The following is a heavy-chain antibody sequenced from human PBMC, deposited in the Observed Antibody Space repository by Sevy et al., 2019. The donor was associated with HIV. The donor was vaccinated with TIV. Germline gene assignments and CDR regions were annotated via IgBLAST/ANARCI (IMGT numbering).Heavy chain of an antibody. J-gene: IGHJ6*02. CDR1: GFTFSSYS. V-gene: IGHV3-21*01. D-gene: IGHD6-13*01. CDR2: ISSSSSYI. Sequence: GGSLRLSCAASGFTFSSYSMNWVRQAPGKGLEWVSSISSSSSYIYYADSVKGRFTISRDNAKNSLYLQMNSLRAEDTAVYCCARDTGIAAAGTFYYYGMDVWGQGTTVTVSS. CDR3: ARDTGIAAAGTFYYYGMDV.